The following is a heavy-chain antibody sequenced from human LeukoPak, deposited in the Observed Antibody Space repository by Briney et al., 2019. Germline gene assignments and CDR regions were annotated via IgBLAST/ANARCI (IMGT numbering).Heavy chain of an antibody. J-gene: IGHJ4*02. V-gene: IGHV5-51*01. CDR3: ARQLSGSNFDY. D-gene: IGHD5-12*01. Sequence: GESLKISCKGSGYSFISYWIGWVRQMPGKGLEWVGFIYPGDSDTRYSPSFQGQVTISADKSISTAYLQWSNLKASDTAMYYCARQLSGSNFDYWGQGTLVTVSS. CDR2: IYPGDSDT. CDR1: GYSFISYW.